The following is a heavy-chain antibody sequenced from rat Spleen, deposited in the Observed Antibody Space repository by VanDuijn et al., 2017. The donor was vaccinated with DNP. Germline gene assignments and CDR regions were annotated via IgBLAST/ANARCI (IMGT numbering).Heavy chain of an antibody. J-gene: IGHJ3*01. CDR2: IHTGSGGT. D-gene: IGHD1-1*01. CDR3: ARGGDGIWFAY. CDR1: SYTFTVNY. Sequence: QVQLRQSGAELAEPGSSVKISCKSSSYTFTVNYIGWIKQTTGQGLEYIGYIHTGSGGTSYREKFKGKATLTVDKSSSTAFMQLNSLTPDDSAVYYCARGGDGIWFAYWGQGTLVTVSS. V-gene: IGHV1-43*01.